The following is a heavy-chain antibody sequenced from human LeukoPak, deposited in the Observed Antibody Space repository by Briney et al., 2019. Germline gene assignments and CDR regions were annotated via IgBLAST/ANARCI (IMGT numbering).Heavy chain of an antibody. CDR1: GGTFNSYA. J-gene: IGHJ5*02. CDR2: IIPIFGTA. D-gene: IGHD3-22*01. CDR3: ARVIETYYYDSSGYWFDP. V-gene: IGHV1-69*13. Sequence: ASVKVSCKASGGTFNSYAISWVRQAPGQGLEWMGGIIPIFGTANYAQKFQGRVTITADESTSTAYMELSSLRSEDTAVYYCARVIETYYYDSSGYWFDPWGQGTLVTVSS.